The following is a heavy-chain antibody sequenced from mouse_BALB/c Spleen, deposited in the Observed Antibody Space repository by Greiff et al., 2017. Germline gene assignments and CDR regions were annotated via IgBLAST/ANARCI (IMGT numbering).Heavy chain of an antibody. CDR1: GFTFSDYY. CDR3: ARYYDYDKGYAMDY. Sequence: EVQLVESGGGLVKPGGSLKLSCAASGFTFSDYYMYWVRQTPEKSLEWVATISDGGSYTYYPDSVKGRFTISRDNAKNNLYLQMSSLKSEDTAMYYCARYYDYDKGYAMDYWGQGTSVTVSS. V-gene: IGHV5-4*02. D-gene: IGHD2-4*01. CDR2: ISDGGSYT. J-gene: IGHJ4*01.